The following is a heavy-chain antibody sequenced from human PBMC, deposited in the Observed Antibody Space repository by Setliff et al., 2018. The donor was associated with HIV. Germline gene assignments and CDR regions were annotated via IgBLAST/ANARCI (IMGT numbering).Heavy chain of an antibody. D-gene: IGHD1-26*01. J-gene: IGHJ3*01. CDR2: GHHSGHT. CDR1: GVSITSHY. V-gene: IGHV4-4*09. CDR3: ARWESAQKAFNP. Sequence: SETLSLTCTVSGVSITSHYWNWIRQSPGKGLEWIGFGHHSGHTRQNPSLASRVTISVDMSKNQFSLKLNSLSAADTAVYYYARWESAQKAFNPWGHGTMVTVPS.